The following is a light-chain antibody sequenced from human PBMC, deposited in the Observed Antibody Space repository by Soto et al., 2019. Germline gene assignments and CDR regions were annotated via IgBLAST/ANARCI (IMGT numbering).Light chain of an antibody. V-gene: IGKV3-15*01. J-gene: IGKJ1*01. CDR1: QSVSSD. CDR3: QQYNNWPRT. CDR2: GAS. Sequence: ETVMTQSPATLSVSPGERATLSCRASQSVSSDLAWYQQRPGQAPRGLIYGASTRATGFPSRFSGSGSGTEFTLTISSLQSEDFAIYYCQQYNNWPRTFGQGTKVDIK.